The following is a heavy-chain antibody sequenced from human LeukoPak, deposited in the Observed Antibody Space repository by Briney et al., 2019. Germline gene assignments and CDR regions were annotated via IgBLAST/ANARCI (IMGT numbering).Heavy chain of an antibody. V-gene: IGHV4-59*01. CDR3: ARRRGMGYCSSTSCYNNWFDP. CDR2: IYYSGST. D-gene: IGHD2-2*02. Sequence: SETLSLTCTVSGGSISSYYWRWIRQPPGKGLEWIGYIYYSGSTNYNPSLKSRVTISVDTSKNQFSLKLSSVTAADTAVYYCARRRGMGYCSSTSCYNNWFDPWGQGTLVTVSS. CDR1: GGSISSYY. J-gene: IGHJ5*02.